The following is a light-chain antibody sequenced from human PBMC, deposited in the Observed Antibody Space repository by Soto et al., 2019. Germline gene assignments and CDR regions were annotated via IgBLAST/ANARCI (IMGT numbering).Light chain of an antibody. J-gene: IGLJ3*02. Sequence: QSALTQPASVSGSPGQSITISCTGTSSDAGNYNFVSWYQQHPGKAPKVIIYEDSTRPSGVSNRISGSKSGNTASLTISGLPAEDEADYYCCSYAGSSTSWVFGGGTQLTVL. CDR2: EDS. CDR3: CSYAGSSTSWV. CDR1: SSDAGNYNF. V-gene: IGLV2-23*01.